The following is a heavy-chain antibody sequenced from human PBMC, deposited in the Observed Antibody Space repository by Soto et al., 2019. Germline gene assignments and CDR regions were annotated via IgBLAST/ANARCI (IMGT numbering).Heavy chain of an antibody. J-gene: IGHJ6*02. V-gene: IGHV4-31*03. CDR3: ARDMGGSGSYFSSYYYYGMDV. CDR2: IYYSGST. CDR1: GGSISSGGYY. D-gene: IGHD3-10*01. Sequence: SETLSLTCTVSGGSISSGGYYWSWIRQHPGKGLEWIGYIYYSGSTYYNPSLKSRVTISVDTSKNQFSLKLSSVTAADTAVYYCARDMGGSGSYFSSYYYYGMDVWGQGTTVTVSS.